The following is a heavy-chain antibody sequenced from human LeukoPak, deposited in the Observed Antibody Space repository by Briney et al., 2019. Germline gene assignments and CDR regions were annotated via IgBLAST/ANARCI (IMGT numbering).Heavy chain of an antibody. CDR1: GDSVSSGGYY. V-gene: IGHV4-39*02. D-gene: IGHD2/OR15-2a*01. CDR2: IHTDGNT. CDR3: ARDTHLEY. Sequence: SETLSLTCTVSGDSVSSGGYYWDWTRQPPGKGLEWIGNIHTDGNTHYNPSLKSRVSISVDTSKNQFSLRLSSVTAADTAIYYCARDTHLEYWGQGTPVTVSS. J-gene: IGHJ4*02.